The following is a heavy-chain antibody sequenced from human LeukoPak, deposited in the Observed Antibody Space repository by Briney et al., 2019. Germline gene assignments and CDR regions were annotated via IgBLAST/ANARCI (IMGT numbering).Heavy chain of an antibody. CDR2: ISPYSGGT. CDR3: ARQYYYDSSGYYYGGLNWFDP. J-gene: IGHJ5*02. CDR1: GYTFTGYY. Sequence: ASVKVSCKASGYTFTGYYMHWVRQAPGQGLEWMGWISPYSGGTNYAQKFQGRVTMTRDTSISTAYMELSRLRSDDTAVYYCARQYYYDSSGYYYGGLNWFDPWGQGTLVTVSS. V-gene: IGHV1-2*02. D-gene: IGHD3-22*01.